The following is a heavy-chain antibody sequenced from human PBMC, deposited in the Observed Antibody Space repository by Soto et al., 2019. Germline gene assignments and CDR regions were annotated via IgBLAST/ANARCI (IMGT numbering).Heavy chain of an antibody. J-gene: IGHJ4*02. CDR1: GFTLSTYA. CDR2: ISGSGDAT. D-gene: IGHD6-19*01. CDR3: AKGQFWLDY. Sequence: EVQLLASGGGLVQPGGSLSLSCAASGFTLSTYAMSWVRQAPGKGLEWVSLISGSGDATYYADSVKGRFSISRDNSKSTLHLQMNSLRVEDTAVYYCAKGQFWLDYWGQGTLVTVSS. V-gene: IGHV3-23*01.